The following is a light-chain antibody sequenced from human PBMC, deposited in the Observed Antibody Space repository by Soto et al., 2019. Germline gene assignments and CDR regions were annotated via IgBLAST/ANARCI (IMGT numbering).Light chain of an antibody. CDR2: EVT. CDR1: SSDVGAYQY. J-gene: IGLJ1*01. CDR3: SSYTSSSSLYV. Sequence: QSGLTQPASVSGSPGQSITISCTGTSSDVGAYQYVSWYQHHPGKAPKVIIYEVTNRPSGVSNRFSGSKSGNTASLTISGLQAEDEADYYCSSYTSSSSLYVFGTGTKLTVL. V-gene: IGLV2-14*01.